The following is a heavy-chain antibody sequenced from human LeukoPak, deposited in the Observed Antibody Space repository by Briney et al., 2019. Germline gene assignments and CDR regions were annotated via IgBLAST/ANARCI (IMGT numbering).Heavy chain of an antibody. CDR2: IKQDGSEK. V-gene: IGHV3-7*01. CDR1: GFTFSSYW. Sequence: GGSLRLSCAASGFTFSSYWMSWVRQAPGKGLEWVANIKQDGSEKYYVDSVKGRFTISKDNAKNSLYLQMNSLRAEDTAVYHCARKYSSSWYIHYWGQGTLVTVSS. J-gene: IGHJ4*02. D-gene: IGHD6-13*01. CDR3: ARKYSSSWYIHY.